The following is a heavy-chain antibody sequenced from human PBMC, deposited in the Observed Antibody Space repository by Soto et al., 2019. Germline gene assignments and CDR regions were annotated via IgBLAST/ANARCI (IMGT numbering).Heavy chain of an antibody. V-gene: IGHV3-23*01. CDR2: ISSGGGTT. CDR3: AKGAGSDSGRY. CDR1: GFTFSSFD. D-gene: IGHD3-10*01. Sequence: EVQMLESGGGLVQPGGSLRLSCAASGFTFSSFDMNWVRQAPGKGLEWGSGISSGGGTTYYAVSVKGRFTIARDNSKNTLYLQMNSLRAEDTAVYYCAKGAGSDSGRYWGQGTLLTVSS. J-gene: IGHJ4*02.